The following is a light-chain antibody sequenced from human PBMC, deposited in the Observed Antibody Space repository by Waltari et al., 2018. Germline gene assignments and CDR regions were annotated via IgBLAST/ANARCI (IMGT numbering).Light chain of an antibody. CDR1: SSNFGAGSD. CDR2: GNT. J-gene: IGLJ3*02. Sequence: QSVLTQPPSMSGAPGQKVTIPCTGGSSNFGAGSDVHWYQQFPGAAPKLPIFGNTNRASGVPGRFSGSKSGTSASLAIAGLQSEDEAVYYCQSFDSSLSASVFGGGTKLTVL. V-gene: IGLV1-40*01. CDR3: QSFDSSLSASV.